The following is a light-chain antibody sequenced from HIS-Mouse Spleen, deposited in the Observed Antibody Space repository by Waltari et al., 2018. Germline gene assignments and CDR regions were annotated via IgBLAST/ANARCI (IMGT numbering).Light chain of an antibody. CDR3: SSYTSSSTWV. Sequence: QSALTQPASVSGSPGQSITISCTGTSSDVGGYNYVSWYQKPPGKAPKLMIYDVSNRPSGVSNRSSGSKSGNTASLTISGLQAEDEADYYCSSYTSSSTWVFGGGTKLTVL. V-gene: IGLV2-14*03. CDR1: SSDVGGYNY. J-gene: IGLJ3*02. CDR2: DVS.